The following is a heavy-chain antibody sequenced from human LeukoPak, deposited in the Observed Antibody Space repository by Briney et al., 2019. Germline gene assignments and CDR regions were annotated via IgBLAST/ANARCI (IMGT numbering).Heavy chain of an antibody. CDR1: GGSISSNNW. V-gene: IGHV4-4*02. J-gene: IGHJ4*02. D-gene: IGHD2-15*01. CDR2: IYHSGNS. Sequence: SETLSLTCAVSGGSISSNNWWSWVRQTPGKGLEWIGEIYHSGNSNYNPSLKSRVTFSVDKSKNQFSLKLSSVTAADTAVYYCARGNPEGYCSGGSCYSGGYFDYWGQGTLVTVSS. CDR3: ARGNPEGYCSGGSCYSGGYFDY.